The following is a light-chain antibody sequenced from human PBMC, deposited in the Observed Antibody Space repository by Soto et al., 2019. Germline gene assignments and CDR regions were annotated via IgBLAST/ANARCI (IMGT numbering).Light chain of an antibody. J-gene: IGKJ1*01. CDR1: QGISNY. CDR2: AAS. CDR3: QKYNSAPPT. Sequence: DIQMTQSRSSLSASVGDRVIITCRASQGISNYLAWYQQKPGRVPKLLIYAASTLQSGVPSRFSGSGSGTDLTLTISSLQPEDVATYYCQKYNSAPPTFGQGTKVEIK. V-gene: IGKV1-27*01.